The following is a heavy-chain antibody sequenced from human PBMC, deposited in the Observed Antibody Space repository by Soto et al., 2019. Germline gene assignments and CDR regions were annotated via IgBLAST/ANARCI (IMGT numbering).Heavy chain of an antibody. J-gene: IGHJ4*02. D-gene: IGHD3-22*01. Sequence: ASVKVSCKDSGYTFNGYYIHWVRQAPGQGLEWMGWINPISGGTSYAQKFKGTVTMTRDTGSDTVYMDLRTLKSDDMAVCYWARNYYESSDRDYWLYGGKGTVVTLSS. V-gene: IGHV1-2*02. CDR3: ARNYYESSDRDYWLY. CDR1: GYTFNGYY. CDR2: INPISGGT.